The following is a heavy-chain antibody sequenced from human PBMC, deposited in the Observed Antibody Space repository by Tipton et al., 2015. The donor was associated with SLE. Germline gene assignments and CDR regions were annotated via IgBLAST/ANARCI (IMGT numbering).Heavy chain of an antibody. J-gene: IGHJ4*02. D-gene: IGHD3-22*01. CDR3: ARARGYYVLDY. Sequence: SGSTNYNPSLKSRVTISVDTSKNQFSLKLSSVTAADTAVYYCARARGYYVLDYWGQGTLVTVSS. V-gene: IGHV4-59*01. CDR2: SGST.